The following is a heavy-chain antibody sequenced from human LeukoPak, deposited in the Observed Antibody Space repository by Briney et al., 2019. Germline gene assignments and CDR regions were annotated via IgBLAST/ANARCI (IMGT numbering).Heavy chain of an antibody. D-gene: IGHD3-10*01. Sequence: PSETLSLTCTVSGYSISSGYYWGWIRQPPGKGLEWIGSIYHSGSTYYNPSLKSRVTISVDTSKNQFSLKLSSVTAADTAVYYCARDEVTMAVNWFDPWGQETLVTVSS. V-gene: IGHV4-38-2*02. J-gene: IGHJ5*02. CDR2: IYHSGST. CDR3: ARDEVTMAVNWFDP. CDR1: GYSISSGYY.